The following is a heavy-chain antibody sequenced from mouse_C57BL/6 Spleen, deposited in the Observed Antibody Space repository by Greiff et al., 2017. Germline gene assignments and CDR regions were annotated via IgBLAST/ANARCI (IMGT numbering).Heavy chain of an antibody. CDR3: ARLGYDYDDWFAY. Sequence: EVQLVESEGGLVQPGSSMKLSCTASGFTFSDYYMAWVRQVPEKGLEWVANINYDGSSTYYLDSLKSRFIISRDNAKNILYLQMSSLKSEDTATYYCARLGYDYDDWFAYWGQGTLVTVSA. D-gene: IGHD2-4*01. J-gene: IGHJ3*01. CDR1: GFTFSDYY. V-gene: IGHV5-16*01. CDR2: INYDGSST.